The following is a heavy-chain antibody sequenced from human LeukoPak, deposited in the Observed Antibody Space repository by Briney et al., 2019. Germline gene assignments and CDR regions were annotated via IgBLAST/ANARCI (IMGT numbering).Heavy chain of an antibody. CDR3: ASEMPAAGPSAHDH. V-gene: IGHV1-2*06. D-gene: IGHD6-13*01. CDR1: GYTFTGYY. CDR2: INPNSGGT. J-gene: IGHJ4*02. Sequence: ASVKVSCKASGYTFTGYYMHWVRQAPGQGLEWMGRINPNSGGTNYAQKFQGRVTMTRDTSISTAYMELSRLRSDDTAVYDCASEMPAAGPSAHDHWGQGTLVTVSS.